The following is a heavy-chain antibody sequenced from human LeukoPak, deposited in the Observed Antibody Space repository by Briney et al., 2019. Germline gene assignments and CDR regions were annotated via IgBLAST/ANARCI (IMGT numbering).Heavy chain of an antibody. CDR3: ARDAPGGEQQLVRWFDP. V-gene: IGHV4-31*03. Sequence: SQTLSLTCTVSGGSISSGGYYWSWIRQHPGKGLEWTGYIYYSGSTYYNPSLKSRVTISVDTSKNQFSLKLSSVTAADTAVYYCARDAPGGEQQLVRWFDPWGQGTLVTVSS. D-gene: IGHD6-13*01. J-gene: IGHJ5*02. CDR1: GGSISSGGYY. CDR2: IYYSGST.